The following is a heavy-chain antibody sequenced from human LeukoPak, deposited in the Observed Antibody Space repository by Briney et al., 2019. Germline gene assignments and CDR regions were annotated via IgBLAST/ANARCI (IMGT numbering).Heavy chain of an antibody. J-gene: IGHJ4*02. Sequence: GGSLRLSCAASGFTFSSYTMHWVRQAPGKGLEWVAVISYDGSNKYYADSVKGRFTISRDNSKNTLYLQMNSLRVEDTAVYYCAIDPNWGTHSWGQGVLVTVSS. V-gene: IGHV3-30-3*01. D-gene: IGHD7-27*01. CDR2: ISYDGSNK. CDR3: AIDPNWGTHS. CDR1: GFTFSSYT.